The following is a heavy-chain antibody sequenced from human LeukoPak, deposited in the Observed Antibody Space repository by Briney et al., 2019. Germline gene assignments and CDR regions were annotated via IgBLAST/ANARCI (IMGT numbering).Heavy chain of an antibody. J-gene: IGHJ4*02. D-gene: IGHD3-16*01. V-gene: IGHV1-46*03. CDR2: VYPSAGTS. Sequence: ASVKVSCKASGYIFTSYYMHWVRQAPGQGLEGLGVVYPSAGTSDTAQRFRARITLSDDTSTSTAYMGLRSLKSEDTAIYFCVREYHGGYFDFWGQGTLVTVSS. CDR3: VREYHGGYFDF. CDR1: GYIFTSYY.